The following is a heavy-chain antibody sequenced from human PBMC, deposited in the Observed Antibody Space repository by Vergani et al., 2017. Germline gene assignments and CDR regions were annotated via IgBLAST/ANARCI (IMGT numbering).Heavy chain of an antibody. D-gene: IGHD4-17*01. J-gene: IGHJ6*02. CDR2: VDPEDGET. CDR3: ETPQTVTTCSMEV. V-gene: IGHV1-69-2*01. Sequence: EVQLVQSGAEVKKPGATMKISCQVSGYTFTDHFMHWVKQAPGKGLEWMGLVDPEDGETIYAEKFKGRVTIAADTSTDTAHLELSSLRSEDTAVYYCETPQTVTTCSMEVWGQGTTVIVSS. CDR1: GYTFTDHF.